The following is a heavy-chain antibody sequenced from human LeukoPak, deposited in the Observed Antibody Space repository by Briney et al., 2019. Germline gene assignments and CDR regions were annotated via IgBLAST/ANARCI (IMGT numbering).Heavy chain of an antibody. Sequence: ASVKVSCKASGYTFTGYYMHWVRQAPGQGLEWMGWINPNSGGTNYAQKFQGRVTMTRDTSISTAYMELSRLRSDDTAVYYCARVPGRGIYRGYSYGFDYWGQGTLVTVSS. D-gene: IGHD5-18*01. V-gene: IGHV1-2*02. CDR3: ARVPGRGIYRGYSYGFDY. CDR2: INPNSGGT. CDR1: GYTFTGYY. J-gene: IGHJ4*02.